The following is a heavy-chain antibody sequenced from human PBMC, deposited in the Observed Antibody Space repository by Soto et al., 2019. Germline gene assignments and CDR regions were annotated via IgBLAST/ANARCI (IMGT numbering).Heavy chain of an antibody. V-gene: IGHV3-21*01. CDR1: GFTFSSYS. CDR3: SRDRSARMDPHDAFDI. Sequence: GGSLRLSCAASGFTFSSYSMNWVRQAPGKGLEWVSSISSSSSYIYYADSVKGRFTISRDNAKNSMYLLMNSLRAEDTAVYYCSRDRSARMDPHDAFDIWGQGTMVTVSS. J-gene: IGHJ3*02. D-gene: IGHD2-15*01. CDR2: ISSSSSYI.